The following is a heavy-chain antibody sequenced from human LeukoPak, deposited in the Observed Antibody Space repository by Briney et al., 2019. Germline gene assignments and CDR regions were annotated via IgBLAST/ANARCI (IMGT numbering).Heavy chain of an antibody. J-gene: IGHJ4*02. D-gene: IGHD6-13*01. CDR1: GFTSSSYW. V-gene: IGHV3-7*03. CDR2: IKQDGSEK. CDR3: ARGSWYRFIDY. Sequence: PGGSLSLSCAVSGFTSSSYWTSWVRPPPGRGLGWVANIKQDGSEKYNVGSVTGRFTITRDNAKNSLYLKMNGLRAEDWVVYYCARGSWYRFIDYWGQGTLVTVSS.